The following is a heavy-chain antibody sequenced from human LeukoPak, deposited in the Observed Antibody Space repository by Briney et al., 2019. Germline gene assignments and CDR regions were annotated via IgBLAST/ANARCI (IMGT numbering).Heavy chain of an antibody. CDR2: ISYDGSNK. V-gene: IGHV3-30-3*01. J-gene: IGHJ4*02. CDR1: RFTFSSYA. CDR3: ARGRNYYYDSSGLCDY. Sequence: GRSLRLSCAASRFTFSSYAMHWVRQAPGKGLEWVAVISYDGSNKYYADSVKGRFTISRDNSKNTLYLQMNSLRAEDTAVYYCARGRNYYYDSSGLCDYWGQGTLVTVSS. D-gene: IGHD3-22*01.